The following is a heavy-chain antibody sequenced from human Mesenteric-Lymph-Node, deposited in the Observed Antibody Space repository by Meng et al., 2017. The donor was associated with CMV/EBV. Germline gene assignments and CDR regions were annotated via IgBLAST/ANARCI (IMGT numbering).Heavy chain of an antibody. CDR2: ISYDGTNK. V-gene: IGHV3-30-3*01. D-gene: IGHD3-16*01. CDR1: GFTFRPYA. Sequence: ASGFTFRPYAMHWVRQAPGKGLEWVALISYDGTNKSADSVKGRFTISRDNSKNTLYLQMNSLRTEDTAMYYCARTLPFGFGSASLGYWGQGTLVTVSS. J-gene: IGHJ4*02. CDR3: ARTLPFGFGSASLGY.